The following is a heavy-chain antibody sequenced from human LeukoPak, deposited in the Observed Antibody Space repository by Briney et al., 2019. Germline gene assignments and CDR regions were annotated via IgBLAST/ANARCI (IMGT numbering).Heavy chain of an antibody. CDR1: GYSFTSYW. V-gene: IGHV5-51*01. CDR3: ARHRPLYYGSGSYADY. Sequence: PGESLKISCKGSGYSFTSYWIGWVRQMPGKGLEWMGIIYPGDSDTRYSPSFQGQVTISADKSISTAYLQWSSLKASDTAMYYCARHRPLYYGSGSYADYWGQGTLVTVSS. J-gene: IGHJ4*02. D-gene: IGHD3-10*01. CDR2: IYPGDSDT.